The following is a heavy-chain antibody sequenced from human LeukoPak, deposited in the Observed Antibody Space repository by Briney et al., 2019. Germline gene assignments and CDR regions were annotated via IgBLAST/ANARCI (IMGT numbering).Heavy chain of an antibody. CDR3: ARSRVDTDMVPPYYFDY. CDR1: GGSISSYY. J-gene: IGHJ4*02. D-gene: IGHD5-18*01. V-gene: IGHV4-4*07. CDR2: IYTSGST. Sequence: SETLSLTCTVSGGSISSYYGSWIRQPAGKGREWIGRIYTSGSTNYNPSLKSRVTMSVDTSKNQFSLKLSSVTAADTAVYYCARSRVDTDMVPPYYFDYWSQGTLVTVSS.